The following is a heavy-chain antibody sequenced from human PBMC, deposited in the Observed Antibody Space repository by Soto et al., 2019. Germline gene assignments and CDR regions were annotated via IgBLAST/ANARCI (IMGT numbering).Heavy chain of an antibody. CDR3: AREGTVTTDGNYYYYYYMDV. Sequence: GGSLRLSCAASGFTFSSYAMHWVRQAPGKGLEYVSAISSNGGSTYYANSVKGRFTISRDNSKNTLYLQMGSLRAEDMAVYYCAREGTVTTDGNYYYYYYMDVWGKGTTVTVSS. CDR1: GFTFSSYA. D-gene: IGHD4-4*01. V-gene: IGHV3-64*01. J-gene: IGHJ6*03. CDR2: ISSNGGST.